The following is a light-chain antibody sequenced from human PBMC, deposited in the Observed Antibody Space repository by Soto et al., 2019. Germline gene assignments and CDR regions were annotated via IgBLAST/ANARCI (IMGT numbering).Light chain of an antibody. J-gene: IGLJ3*02. Sequence: QSVLTQPASVSGSPGQSITISCTGTSSDVGSYNYVSWYQQHPGKAPKLMIYEVSNRPSGVSDRFSGSKSGNTASLTISGLQAKGEADYYCSSYTSTATRVFGGGTKLTVL. V-gene: IGLV2-14*01. CDR1: SSDVGSYNY. CDR3: SSYTSTATRV. CDR2: EVS.